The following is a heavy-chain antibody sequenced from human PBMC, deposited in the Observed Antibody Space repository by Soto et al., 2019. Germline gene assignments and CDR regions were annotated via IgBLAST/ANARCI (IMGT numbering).Heavy chain of an antibody. V-gene: IGHV5-51*01. J-gene: IGHJ4*02. CDR1: GYSFTSYW. D-gene: IGHD6-6*01. Sequence: GESLKISCKGSGYSFTSYWIGWVRQMPGKGLEWMGIIYPGDSDTRYSPSFQGQVTISADKSISTAYLQMSSLRADDTAVYYCAKDYSSASIWRPYFDYWGQGTLVTVSS. CDR2: IYPGDSDT. CDR3: AKDYSSASIWRPYFDY.